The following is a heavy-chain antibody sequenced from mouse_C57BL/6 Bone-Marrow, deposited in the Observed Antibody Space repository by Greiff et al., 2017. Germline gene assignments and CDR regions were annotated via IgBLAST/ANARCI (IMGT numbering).Heavy chain of an antibody. CDR2: INPYNGGT. CDR3: ARWGYYGSRGYWYFDV. D-gene: IGHD1-1*01. CDR1: GYTFTDYY. V-gene: IGHV1-19*01. J-gene: IGHJ1*03. Sequence: EVQLQQSGPVLVKPGASVKMSCKASGYTFTDYYMNWVKQSHGKSLEWIGVINPYNGGTSYNQKFKGKATLTVDTSSSTAYMELNSLTSEDSAVYYCARWGYYGSRGYWYFDVWGTGTTVTVSS.